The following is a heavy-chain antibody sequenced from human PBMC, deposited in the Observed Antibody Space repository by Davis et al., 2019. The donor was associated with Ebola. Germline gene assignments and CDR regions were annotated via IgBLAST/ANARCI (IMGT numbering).Heavy chain of an antibody. Sequence: GESLKISCAASGFTFSSYAMHWVRQAPGKGLEWVAVISYDGSNKYYADSVKGRFTISRDNSKNTLYLQMNSLRAEDTAVYYCARVAVPLRYFDAFDIWGQGTMVTVSS. D-gene: IGHD3-9*01. V-gene: IGHV3-30-3*01. CDR3: ARVAVPLRYFDAFDI. CDR1: GFTFSSYA. CDR2: ISYDGSNK. J-gene: IGHJ3*02.